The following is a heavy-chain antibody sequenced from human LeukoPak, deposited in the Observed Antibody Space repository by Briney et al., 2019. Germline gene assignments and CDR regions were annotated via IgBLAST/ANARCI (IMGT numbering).Heavy chain of an antibody. D-gene: IGHD6-13*01. CDR3: AKRGSNTWSDFDY. CDR1: GGSISTYY. Sequence: PSETLSLTCTVSGGSISTYYWSWIRQPPGKGLEWIGYIYYSGITNYNPSLKSRATISVDTSKNQFSLELNSVTAADTAVYYCAKRGSNTWSDFDYWGQGTLVTVSS. CDR2: IYYSGIT. V-gene: IGHV4-59*08. J-gene: IGHJ4*02.